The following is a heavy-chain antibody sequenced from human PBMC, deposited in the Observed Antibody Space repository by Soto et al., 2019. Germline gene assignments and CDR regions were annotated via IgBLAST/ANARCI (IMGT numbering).Heavy chain of an antibody. J-gene: IGHJ4*02. CDR1: GGSISSGDYY. CDR3: ASAPSGSDYRHYLIAY. V-gene: IGHV4-30-4*01. Sequence: SETLSLTCTVSGGSISSGDYYWSWIRQPPGKGLEWIGYIYYSGSTYYNPSLKSRVTISVDTSKNQFSLKLSSVTAADTAVYYCASAPSGSDYRHYLIAYWGQGSLVIVSS. D-gene: IGHD4-17*01. CDR2: IYYSGST.